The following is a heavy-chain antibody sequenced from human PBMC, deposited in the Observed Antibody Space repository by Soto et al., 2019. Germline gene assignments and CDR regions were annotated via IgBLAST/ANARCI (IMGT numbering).Heavy chain of an antibody. J-gene: IGHJ3*02. Sequence: SETLSVTCTVSGGSISSGDYYWSWIRQPPGKGLEWIGYIYYSGSTYYNPSLKSRVTISVDTSKNQFSLKLGSVTAADTAVYYCARVTSSSDAFDIWGQGTMVTVSS. CDR1: GGSISSGDYY. D-gene: IGHD6-6*01. CDR3: ARVTSSSDAFDI. V-gene: IGHV4-30-4*01. CDR2: IYYSGST.